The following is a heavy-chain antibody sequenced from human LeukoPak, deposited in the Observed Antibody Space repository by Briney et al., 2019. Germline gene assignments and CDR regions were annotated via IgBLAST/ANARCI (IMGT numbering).Heavy chain of an antibody. J-gene: IGHJ6*03. CDR3: ASAPPYSSSSNYMDV. V-gene: IGHV1-8*03. D-gene: IGHD6-6*01. CDR2: MNPNSGNT. CDR1: GYTFTSYD. Sequence: GASVKVSCKASGYTFTSYDIDWVRQATGQGLEWMGWMNPNSGNTGYAQKFQDRVTITRNTSISTAYMELSSLRSEDTAVYYCASAPPYSSSSNYMDVWGKGTTVTVSS.